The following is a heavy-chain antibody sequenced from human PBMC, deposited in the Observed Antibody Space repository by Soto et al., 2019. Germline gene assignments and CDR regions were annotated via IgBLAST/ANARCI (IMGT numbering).Heavy chain of an antibody. CDR2: ISLAGKT. Sequence: QVQLQESGPGLVKPSGTLSLTCAVSSGSITSYNYWSWVRQPPGKGLEWIGQISLAGKTDYNSNLKSRVTISIDISKNQLSLKLGSVNPADKDVYFCARNSSLAKEVWGQGTTVIVSS. J-gene: IGHJ6*02. V-gene: IGHV4-4*02. D-gene: IGHD1-7*01. CDR3: ARNSSLAKEV. CDR1: SGSITSYNY.